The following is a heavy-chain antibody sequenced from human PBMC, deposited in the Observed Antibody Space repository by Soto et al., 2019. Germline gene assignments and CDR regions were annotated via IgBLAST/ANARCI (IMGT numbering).Heavy chain of an antibody. V-gene: IGHV1-8*01. CDR3: VRGDCGDCSHGFDP. Sequence: QVPLVQSGAEVKKPGASVRVSCKASGYTFTQFDINWVRQATGQGPECMGSMNPNSGNTGYAQKLQGRVTMTRNNSITTAYMELSTLRSEDTAVYYCVRGDCGDCSHGFDPWGQGTLVTVSS. CDR1: GYTFTQFD. D-gene: IGHD4-17*01. J-gene: IGHJ5*02. CDR2: MNPNSGNT.